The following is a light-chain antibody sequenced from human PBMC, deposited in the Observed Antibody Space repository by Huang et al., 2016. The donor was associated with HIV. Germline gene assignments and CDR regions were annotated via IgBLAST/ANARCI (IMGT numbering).Light chain of an antibody. CDR1: QAISNY. V-gene: IGKV1-27*01. CDR2: GAS. CDR3: QKYDSAPRT. Sequence: DIQMTQSPPSLSAFVGDRVTITCRASQAISNYLAWYQLTPGKVPKLRIYGASTLQSGVPSRFSGSGSGTDFTLTISSLQPEDVAVYFCQKYDSAPRTFGQGTRVEIK. J-gene: IGKJ1*01.